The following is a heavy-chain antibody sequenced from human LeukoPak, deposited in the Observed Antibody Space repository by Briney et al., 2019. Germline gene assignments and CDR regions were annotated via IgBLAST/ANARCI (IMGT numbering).Heavy chain of an antibody. V-gene: IGHV1-2*02. CDR1: GYTFTGYY. Sequence: GASVKVSCKASGYTFTGYYMHWVRQAPGQGLEWMGWINPNSGGTNYAQKFQGRVTMTRDTSISTAYMELSRLRSDDTAVYYCARGTGSTTTVTTIGFDYWGQGTLVTVPS. D-gene: IGHD4-17*01. CDR3: ARGTGSTTTVTTIGFDY. J-gene: IGHJ4*02. CDR2: INPNSGGT.